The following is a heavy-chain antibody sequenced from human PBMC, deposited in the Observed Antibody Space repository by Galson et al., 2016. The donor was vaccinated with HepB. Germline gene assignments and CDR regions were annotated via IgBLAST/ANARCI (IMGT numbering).Heavy chain of an antibody. D-gene: IGHD6-19*01. CDR3: ARSVPIAVAGNRWFDP. J-gene: IGHJ5*02. V-gene: IGHV1-18*04. CDR2: INPYNGNT. CDR1: GYTFIDYY. Sequence: SVKVSCKASGYTFIDYYVHWVRRAPGQGLEWMGWINPYNGNTKYAQKVQGRVTMTTDTSTTTAYMELRSLRPDDTAVYYCARSVPIAVAGNRWFDPWGQGTLVTVSS.